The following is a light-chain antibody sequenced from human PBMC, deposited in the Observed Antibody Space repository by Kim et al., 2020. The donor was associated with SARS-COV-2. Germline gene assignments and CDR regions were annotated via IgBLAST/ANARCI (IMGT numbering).Light chain of an antibody. J-gene: IGLJ2*01. CDR1: SSNIGNNY. Sequence: QSVLTQPPSVSAAPGQKVTISCSGGSSNIGNNYVSWYQQLPGTATKLLIYDNNKRPSGIPDRFSGSKSGTSATLGITGLQTGDEADYYCGTWDSSLSAVVFGGGTQLTVL. V-gene: IGLV1-51*01. CDR2: DNN. CDR3: GTWDSSLSAVV.